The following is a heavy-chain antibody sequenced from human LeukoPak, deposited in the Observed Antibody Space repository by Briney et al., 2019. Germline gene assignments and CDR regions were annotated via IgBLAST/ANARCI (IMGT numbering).Heavy chain of an antibody. D-gene: IGHD6-13*01. CDR1: GYTLTSYG. CDR2: ISVYNGHT. CDR3: ARKIAGVWFDP. V-gene: IGHV1-18*01. J-gene: IGHJ5*02. Sequence: ASVRVACKPSGYTLTSYGITWVRQAPGQGLEWLGWISVYNGHTDYAQNLQGRVTMTIDTSTSTAYMELTRLRSDDTAVYYCARKIAGVWFDPWGQGTLVTVSS.